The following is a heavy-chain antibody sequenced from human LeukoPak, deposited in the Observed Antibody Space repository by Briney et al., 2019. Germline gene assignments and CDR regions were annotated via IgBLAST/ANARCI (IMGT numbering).Heavy chain of an antibody. CDR3: ARARVTTGFPD. V-gene: IGHV1-46*01. D-gene: IGHD4-11*01. Sequence: ASVKVSCKASGYTFTSYYMHWVRQAPGQGLEWMGIINPSGGSTSYAQKFQGRVTMTRDMSTSTVYMELSSLRSEDTAVYYCARARVTTGFPDWGQGTLVTVSS. CDR1: GYTFTSYY. J-gene: IGHJ4*02. CDR2: INPSGGST.